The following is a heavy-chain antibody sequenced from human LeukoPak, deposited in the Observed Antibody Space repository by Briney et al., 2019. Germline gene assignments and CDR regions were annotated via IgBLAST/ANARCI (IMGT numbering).Heavy chain of an antibody. V-gene: IGHV3-30*04. CDR3: AKDDSGYDSDDYNWFDP. CDR1: GFTFSLFA. D-gene: IGHD5-12*01. Sequence: GGSLRLSCAASGFTFSLFAMHWVRQAPGKGLEWVAVISYDGSNKYYADSVKGRFTISRDNSKNTLYLQMNSLRAEDTAVYYCAKDDSGYDSDDYNWFDPWGQGTLVTVSS. J-gene: IGHJ5*02. CDR2: ISYDGSNK.